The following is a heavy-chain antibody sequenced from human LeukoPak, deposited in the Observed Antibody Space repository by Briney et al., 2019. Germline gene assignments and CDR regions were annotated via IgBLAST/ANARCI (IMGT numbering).Heavy chain of an antibody. D-gene: IGHD4-23*01. J-gene: IGHJ4*02. Sequence: GGSLRLSCAAYGLTFNTYWMNWVRQAPGKGLEWVANTSPDGNEKYYADFVKGRFSIFRDNANSILYLQMNSLRGEDAAVYYCLPGKGYWGQGTLVTVSS. CDR1: GLTFNTYW. CDR3: LPGKGY. CDR2: TSPDGNEK. V-gene: IGHV3-7*01.